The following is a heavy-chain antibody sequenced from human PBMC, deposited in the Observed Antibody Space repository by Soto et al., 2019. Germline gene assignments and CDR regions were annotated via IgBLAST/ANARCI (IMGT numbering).Heavy chain of an antibody. CDR3: AKGGYTFAYE. V-gene: IGHV3-23*01. CDR1: GFSFSTSS. CDR2: ISPSASDT. Sequence: GGSLRLSCAASGFSFSTSSMAWVRQPPGKGLEWVSAISPSASDTLYADSVKGRFTISRDNSQNTLFLQMTSLRADDTAVYYCAKGGYTFAYEWGQRALVTVSS. J-gene: IGHJ4*02. D-gene: IGHD5-18*01.